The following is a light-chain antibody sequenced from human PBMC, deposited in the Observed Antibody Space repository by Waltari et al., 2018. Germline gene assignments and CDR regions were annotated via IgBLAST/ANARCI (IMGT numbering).Light chain of an antibody. CDR1: QSVGRSS. V-gene: IGKV3-20*01. J-gene: IGKJ1*01. CDR3: QQHGTLPAT. CDR2: RAS. Sequence: EIVLTQSPGTASLSPGERVTLSCRASQSVGRSSLAWYQQKPGQASRLVSYRASRRATGIPDRFSGSGSGTDFSLTISRLEPEDFAVYYCQQHGTLPATFGQGTKVEIK.